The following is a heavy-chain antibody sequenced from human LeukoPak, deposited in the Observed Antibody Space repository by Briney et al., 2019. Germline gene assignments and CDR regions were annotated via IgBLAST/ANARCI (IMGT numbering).Heavy chain of an antibody. CDR3: ARYLMSSFYYYGMDV. D-gene: IGHD3-10*01. J-gene: IGHJ6*02. CDR1: GGSISSGGYY. CDR2: IYYSGST. Sequence: PSQTLSLTCTVSGGSISSGGYYWSWIRQHPGKGLEWIGYIYYSGSTYYNPSLKSRVTISVDTSKNQFSLKLSSVTAADTAVYYCARYLMSSFYYYGMDVWGQGTTVTVSS. V-gene: IGHV4-31*03.